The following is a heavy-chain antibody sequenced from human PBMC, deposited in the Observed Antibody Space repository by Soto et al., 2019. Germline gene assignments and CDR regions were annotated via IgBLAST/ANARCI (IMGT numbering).Heavy chain of an antibody. D-gene: IGHD5-12*01. J-gene: IGHJ4*02. CDR1: GGSISSGDYY. CDR3: AREGNLGRWLQPLDF. CDR2: IYHSGNT. V-gene: IGHV4-61*08. Sequence: SETLSLTCTVSGGSISSGDYYWSWIRQPPGKGLEWIGYIYHSGNTNYNSSLKSRVTISVDTSKNQFSLKLISVTAADTAKYFCAREGNLGRWLQPLDFWGQGTLVTVSS.